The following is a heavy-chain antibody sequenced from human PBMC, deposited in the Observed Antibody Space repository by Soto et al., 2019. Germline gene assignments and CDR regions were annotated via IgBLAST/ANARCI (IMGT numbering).Heavy chain of an antibody. CDR3: GLYYDSGNYYNEY. J-gene: IGHJ4*02. CDR1: GFSFRSYD. CDR2: ISGPGGIT. V-gene: IGHV3-23*01. D-gene: IGHD3-10*01. Sequence: GGSLRLSCAASGFSFRSYDMNWVGQAPGKGLEWVSRISGPGGITYYAASVKGRFTISRDNSKNTLYLQMNSLRAEDTAVYYCGLYYDSGNYYNEYWGQGTLVTVSS.